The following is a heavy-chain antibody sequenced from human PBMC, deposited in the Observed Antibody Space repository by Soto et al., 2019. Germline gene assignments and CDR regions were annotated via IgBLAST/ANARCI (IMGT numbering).Heavy chain of an antibody. V-gene: IGHV4-4*07. CDR2: IYTSGIT. CDR3: ARQTTYSSSWYDS. J-gene: IGHJ5*01. Sequence: SETLSLTCSVSGDSIGSYYWSWIRQSAGRGLEWIGRIYTSGITNYNPSLKSRVSMSIDTSKKQFSLKLTSVTAADTAVYYCARQTTYSSSWYDSWGQGTLVTVSS. D-gene: IGHD6-13*01. CDR1: GDSIGSYY.